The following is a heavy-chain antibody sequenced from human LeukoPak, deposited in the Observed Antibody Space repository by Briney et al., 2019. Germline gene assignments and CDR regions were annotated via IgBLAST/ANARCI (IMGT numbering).Heavy chain of an antibody. Sequence: GASVTVSFTSSVYTFTFYYMHWVRQAPGQGLEWMGWINANSGDTKYAQKFQGRVTMTRDTSISTAYMELSRLRSDDTAMYYCAREISGYSDYWGQGTLVTVSS. D-gene: IGHD3-22*01. CDR1: VYTFTFYY. V-gene: IGHV1-2*02. CDR2: INANSGDT. CDR3: AREISGYSDY. J-gene: IGHJ4*02.